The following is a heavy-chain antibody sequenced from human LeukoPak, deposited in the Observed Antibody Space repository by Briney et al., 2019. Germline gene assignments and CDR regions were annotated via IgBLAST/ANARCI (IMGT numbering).Heavy chain of an antibody. V-gene: IGHV3-30*02. CDR2: IRYDGSNK. J-gene: IGHJ4*02. D-gene: IGHD2-2*01. Sequence: GGSLRLSCAASGFTFSSYGMHWVRQAPGKGLEWVAFIRYDGSNKYYADSVKGRFTISRDNSKNTLYLQMNSLRAEDTAVYYCVRYQLLEGYFDYWGQGTLVTVSS. CDR1: GFTFSSYG. CDR3: VRYQLLEGYFDY.